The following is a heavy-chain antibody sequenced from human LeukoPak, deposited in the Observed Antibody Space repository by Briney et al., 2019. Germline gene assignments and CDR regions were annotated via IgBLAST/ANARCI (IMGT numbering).Heavy chain of an antibody. D-gene: IGHD4-17*01. CDR2: ISSSSSYI. Sequence: GGSLRLSCAASGFTFSSYSMNWVRQAPGKGLEWVSSISSSSSYINYADSVKGRFTISRDNAKNSLYLQMNSLRAEDTAVYYCARATDGDYVPYWGQGTLVTVSS. V-gene: IGHV3-21*01. CDR1: GFTFSSYS. J-gene: IGHJ4*02. CDR3: ARATDGDYVPY.